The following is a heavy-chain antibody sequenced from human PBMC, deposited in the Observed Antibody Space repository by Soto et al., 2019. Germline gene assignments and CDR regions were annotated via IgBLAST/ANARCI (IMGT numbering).Heavy chain of an antibody. CDR2: INPSGGSI. V-gene: IGHV1-46*01. D-gene: IGHD3-16*02. Sequence: ASVKVSCKTSGYTFINCYIHWMRQAPGQGLEWMGMINPSGGSISSAQKFQARLTMTRDTSTSTVYMELSRLKSEDTAMYYCAKDHDYVWGNYRYTADYWGQGTQVTVSS. CDR3: AKDHDYVWGNYRYTADY. J-gene: IGHJ4*02. CDR1: GYTFINCY.